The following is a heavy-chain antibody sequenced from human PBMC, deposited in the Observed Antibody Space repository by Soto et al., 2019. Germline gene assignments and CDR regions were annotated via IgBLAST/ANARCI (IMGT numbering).Heavy chain of an antibody. CDR1: GYTFTSFG. V-gene: IGHV1-18*01. Sequence: GASVKVSCKTSGYTFTSFGITWVRQAPGQGLEWMGWINTSKGNTNYAQKFQGRVTMTTDTSTRTAYMELRSLRSDDTAVYYCARDLGAIYDILTGYVMDVWGQGTTVTVSS. D-gene: IGHD3-9*01. J-gene: IGHJ6*02. CDR3: ARDLGAIYDILTGYVMDV. CDR2: INTSKGNT.